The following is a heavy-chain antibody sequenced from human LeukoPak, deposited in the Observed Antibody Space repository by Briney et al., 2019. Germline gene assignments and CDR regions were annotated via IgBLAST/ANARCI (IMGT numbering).Heavy chain of an antibody. CDR2: IYYSGST. Sequence: SETLSLTCTVSGGSISSSYYYWGWIRQPPGKGLEWIGSIYYSGSTYYNPSLRSRVTISVDTSKNQFSLKLSSVTAADTAVYYCARHLIAVAGTGSVFDIWGQGTTVTVSP. D-gene: IGHD6-19*01. J-gene: IGHJ3*02. V-gene: IGHV4-39*01. CDR1: GGSISSSYYY. CDR3: ARHLIAVAGTGSVFDI.